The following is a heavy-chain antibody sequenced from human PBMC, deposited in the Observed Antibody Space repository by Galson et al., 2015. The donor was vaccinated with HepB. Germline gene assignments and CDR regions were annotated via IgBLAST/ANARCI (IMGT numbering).Heavy chain of an antibody. CDR3: ASLWDTAMVTEDIWPNDDAFDI. V-gene: IGHV3-48*01. D-gene: IGHD5-18*01. CDR1: GFTFSSYS. J-gene: IGHJ3*02. CDR2: ISSSSSTI. Sequence: SLRLSCAASGFTFSSYSMNWVRQAPGKGLEWVSYISSSSSTIYYADSVKGRFTISRDNAKNSLYLQMNSLRAEDTAAYYCASLWDTAMVTEDIWPNDDAFDIWGQGTMVTVSS.